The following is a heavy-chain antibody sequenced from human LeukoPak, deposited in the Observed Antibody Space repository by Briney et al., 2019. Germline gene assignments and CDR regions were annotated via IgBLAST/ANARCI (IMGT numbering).Heavy chain of an antibody. CDR1: GGSFSGYY. V-gene: IGHV4-34*01. CDR2: INHSGST. CDR3: ARIAAAGTDY. Sequence: PSEALSLTCAVYGGSFSGYYWSWIRQTPGKGLEWIGEINHSGSTNYNRSLKSRVTISVDTSKSQFSLKLSSVTAADTAVYYCARIAAAGTDYWGQGTLVTVSS. D-gene: IGHD6-13*01. J-gene: IGHJ4*02.